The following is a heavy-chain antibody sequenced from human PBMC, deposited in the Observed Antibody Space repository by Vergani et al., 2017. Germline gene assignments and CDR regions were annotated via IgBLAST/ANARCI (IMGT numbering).Heavy chain of an antibody. CDR2: ISSSSSYI. CDR1: GFTFSSYS. J-gene: IGHJ4*02. CDR3: ARGNYDYVWGSYRLDY. D-gene: IGHD3-16*02. Sequence: EVQLVESGGGLVKPGGSLRLSCAASGFTFSSYSMNWVRQAPGKGLEWVSSISSSSSYIYYADSVKGRFTISRDNAKNSLYLQMNSLRAEDTAVYYCARGNYDYVWGSYRLDYWGQGTLVTVSS. V-gene: IGHV3-21*01.